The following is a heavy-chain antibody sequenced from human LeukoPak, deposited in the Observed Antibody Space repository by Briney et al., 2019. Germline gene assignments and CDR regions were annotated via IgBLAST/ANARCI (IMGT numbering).Heavy chain of an antibody. V-gene: IGHV4-39*01. CDR2: IYYSGST. J-gene: IGHJ4*02. D-gene: IGHD3-10*01. CDR3: ARLWFGEFYLDY. Sequence: SETLSLTCAVYGGSFSSYYWGWIRQPPGKGLEWIGSIYYSGSTYYNPSLKSRVTISVDTSKNQFSLKLSSVTAADTAVYYCARLWFGEFYLDYWGQGTLVTVSS. CDR1: GGSFSSYY.